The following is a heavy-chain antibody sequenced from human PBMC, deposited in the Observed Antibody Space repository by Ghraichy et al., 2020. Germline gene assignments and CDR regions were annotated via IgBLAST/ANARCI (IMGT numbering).Heavy chain of an antibody. Sequence: SQTLSLTCTVSGGSISTYYWSWIRQPPGKGLEWIGYIHYSGSTNYNPSLKSRVTISVDTSKNQLSLKLSSVTAADTAVYYCARDYYSSPGNRRSGGTSWFDPWGQGTLVTVSS. CDR3: ARDYYSSPGNRRSGGTSWFDP. D-gene: IGHD6-19*01. V-gene: IGHV4-59*01. CDR1: GGSISTYY. J-gene: IGHJ5*02. CDR2: IHYSGST.